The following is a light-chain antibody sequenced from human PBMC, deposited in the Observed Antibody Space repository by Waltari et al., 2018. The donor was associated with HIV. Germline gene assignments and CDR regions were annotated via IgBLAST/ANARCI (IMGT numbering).Light chain of an antibody. CDR2: SNN. Sequence: QSVLTQPPSASGTPGQRVTISCSGSSSNIGRNTVNWYQQLPGTAPKLLIYSNNQPPSGVPDRCSGSKSGTSASLAISGLQSEDEADYYCAAWDDSLNAWVFGGGTKLTVL. J-gene: IGLJ3*02. CDR3: AAWDDSLNAWV. CDR1: SSNIGRNT. V-gene: IGLV1-44*01.